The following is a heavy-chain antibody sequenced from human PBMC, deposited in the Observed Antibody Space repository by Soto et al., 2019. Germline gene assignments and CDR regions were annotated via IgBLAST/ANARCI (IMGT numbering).Heavy chain of an antibody. D-gene: IGHD5-18*01. CDR1: GYTFTSYA. CDR3: ARDLSYTAMVQDY. Sequence: ASVKVSCKASGYTFTSYAMHWVRQAPGQRLEWMGWINAGNGNTKYSQKFQGRVTITRDTSASTAYMELSSLRSEDTAVYYCARDLSYTAMVQDYWGQGTLVTVSS. CDR2: INAGNGNT. J-gene: IGHJ4*02. V-gene: IGHV1-3*01.